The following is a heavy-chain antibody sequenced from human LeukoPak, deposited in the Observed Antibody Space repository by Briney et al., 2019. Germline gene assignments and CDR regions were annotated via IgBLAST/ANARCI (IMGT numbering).Heavy chain of an antibody. CDR1: GGTFSSYA. CDR2: IIPIFGTA. D-gene: IGHD3-22*01. CDR3: ASQPLRRNSSGPPQEFDY. J-gene: IGHJ4*02. V-gene: IGHV1-69*05. Sequence: ASVKVSCKASGGTFSSYAISWVRQAPGQGLEWMGRIIPIFGTANYAQKFQGRVTITTDESTSTAYMELSSLRSEDTAVYYCASQPLRRNSSGPPQEFDYWGQGTLVIVSS.